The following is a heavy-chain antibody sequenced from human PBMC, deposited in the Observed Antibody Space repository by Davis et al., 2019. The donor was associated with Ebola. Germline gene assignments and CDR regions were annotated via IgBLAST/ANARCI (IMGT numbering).Heavy chain of an antibody. CDR1: GDSISSYY. Sequence: SETLSLTCTVSGDSISSYYWSWIRQPPGKGLEWIGYIYYSGSTNYNPSLKSRVTISVDTSKNQFSLKLSSVTAADTAVYYCARARFAIAAAGLLYYYYYGMDVWGQGTTVTVSS. CDR3: ARARFAIAAAGLLYYYYYGMDV. CDR2: IYYSGST. V-gene: IGHV4-59*01. D-gene: IGHD6-13*01. J-gene: IGHJ6*02.